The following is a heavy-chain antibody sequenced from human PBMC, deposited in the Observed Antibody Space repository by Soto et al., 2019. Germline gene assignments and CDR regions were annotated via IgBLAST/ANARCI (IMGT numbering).Heavy chain of an antibody. D-gene: IGHD4-4*01. CDR3: ARDRHGYSRAFDY. J-gene: IGHJ4*02. CDR2: INTHNGDT. Sequence: QVLLVQSGAEVKKPGASVRVSCKTSGYTFTYHGITWLRQAPGQGPEWMGWINTHNGDTNYAQQLQGRVNMTTDTPTSTAYMELRSLRSDDTAVYYCARDRHGYSRAFDYWGQGTLVTVSS. V-gene: IGHV1-18*01. CDR1: GYTFTYHG.